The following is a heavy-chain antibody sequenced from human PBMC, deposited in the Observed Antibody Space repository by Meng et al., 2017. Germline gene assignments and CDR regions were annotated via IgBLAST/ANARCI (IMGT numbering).Heavy chain of an antibody. CDR1: GYTFTSYA. V-gene: IGHV7-4-1*02. CDR3: ARDAGITMVRGVIIGY. CDR2: INTNTGNP. Sequence: QGQLLQSGSELKKPGASVKVSCKASGYTFTSYAMNWVRQVPGQGLEWMGWINTNTGNPTYAQGFTGRFVFSLDTSVSTAYLQISSLKAEDTAVYYCARDAGITMVRGVIIGYWGQGTLVTVSS. J-gene: IGHJ4*02. D-gene: IGHD3-10*01.